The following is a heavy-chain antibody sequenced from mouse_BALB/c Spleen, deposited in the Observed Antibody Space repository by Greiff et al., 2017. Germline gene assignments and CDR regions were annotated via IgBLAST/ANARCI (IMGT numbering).Heavy chain of an antibody. CDR3: ASHYYGSSRYFDV. J-gene: IGHJ1*01. V-gene: IGHV1-4*01. CDR1: GYTFTSYT. D-gene: IGHD1-1*01. Sequence: VQLQQSGAELARPGASGKMSCKASGYTFTSYTMHWVKQRPGQGLEWIGYINPSSGYTNYNQKFKDKATLTADKSSSTAYMQLSSLTSEDSAVYYCASHYYGSSRYFDVWGAGTTVTVSS. CDR2: INPSSGYT.